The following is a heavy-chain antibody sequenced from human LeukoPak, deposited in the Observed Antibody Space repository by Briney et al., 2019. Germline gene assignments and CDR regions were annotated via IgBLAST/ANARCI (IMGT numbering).Heavy chain of an antibody. CDR1: GFTVSSNY. CDR3: ARVTVTTYFDY. D-gene: IGHD4-17*01. CDR2: IYSGGST. J-gene: IGHJ4*02. V-gene: IGHV3-53*01. Sequence: PGGSLRLSCAASGFTVSSNYMSWVRQAPGKGLEWVSVIYSGGSTYYADSVKGRFTLSRDNSKNTLYLQMNSLRAEDTAVYYCARVTVTTYFDYWGQGTLVTVSS.